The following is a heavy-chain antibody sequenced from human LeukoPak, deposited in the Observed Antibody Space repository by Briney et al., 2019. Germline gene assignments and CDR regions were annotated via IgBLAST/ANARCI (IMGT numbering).Heavy chain of an antibody. V-gene: IGHV1-2*06. J-gene: IGHJ4*02. CDR2: INPNSGGT. D-gene: IGHD3-22*01. CDR1: GYTFTGYY. CDR3: ARARVDSSGYYFTEPVDY. Sequence: ASVKVSCKASGYTFTGYYMHWVRQAPGQGLEWMGRINPNSGGTNYAQKFQGRVTMTRDTSISTAYMELSRLRSDDTAVYYCARARVDSSGYYFTEPVDYWGQGTLVTVSS.